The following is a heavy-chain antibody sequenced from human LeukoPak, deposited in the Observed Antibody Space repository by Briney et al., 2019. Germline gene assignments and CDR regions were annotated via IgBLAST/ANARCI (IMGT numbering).Heavy chain of an antibody. V-gene: IGHV4-59*01. CDR2: IYYTGST. CDR1: GGSISNYY. D-gene: IGHD4-17*01. CDR3: ARAMTTGNLVDY. Sequence: PSETLSLTCTVSGGSISNYYWSWIRQPPGKGLEWIGHIYYTGSTNYNPSLKSRVTISVDTSKNQFSLKLTSVTAADTAVYFCARAMTTGNLVDYWGQGTLVTVSS. J-gene: IGHJ4*02.